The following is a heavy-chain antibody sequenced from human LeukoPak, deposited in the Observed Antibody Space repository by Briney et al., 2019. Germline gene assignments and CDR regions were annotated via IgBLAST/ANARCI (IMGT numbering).Heavy chain of an antibody. CDR3: ARGSRYCSTTSCSSFVY. V-gene: IGHV4-59*01. J-gene: IGHJ4*02. D-gene: IGHD2-2*01. CDR1: RGSIGSYY. Sequence: SETLSLTCTVSRGSIGSYYWNWIRQSPRRGLEWIGYMFHSGSPNYNPSLKSRVAISIDTSKNQFSLKLSSVTAADTAVYYCARGSRYCSTTSCSSFVYWGQGTLVTVSS. CDR2: MFHSGSP.